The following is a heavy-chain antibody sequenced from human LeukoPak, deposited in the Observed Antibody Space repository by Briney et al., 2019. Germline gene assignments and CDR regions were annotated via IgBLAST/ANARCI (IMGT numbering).Heavy chain of an antibody. CDR1: GYTFTSYD. V-gene: IGHV1-8*01. D-gene: IGHD3-22*01. CDR2: MNPNSGNT. Sequence: ASVKVSCKASGYTFTSYDINWVRQATGQGLEWMGWMNPNSGNTGYAQKFQGRVTMTRNTSISTAYMELSSLRSEDTAVYYCARVFTSSGYYSAYYYGMDVWGQGTTVTVSS. CDR3: ARVFTSSGYYSAYYYGMDV. J-gene: IGHJ6*02.